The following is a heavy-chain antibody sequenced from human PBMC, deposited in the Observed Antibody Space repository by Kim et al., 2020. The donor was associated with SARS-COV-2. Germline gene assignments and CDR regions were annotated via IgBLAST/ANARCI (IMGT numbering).Heavy chain of an antibody. CDR3: ARGLSSGWGFDY. D-gene: IGHD6-19*01. CDR2: INHSGST. V-gene: IGHV4-34*01. CDR1: GGSFSGYY. J-gene: IGHJ4*02. Sequence: SETLSLTCAVYGGSFSGYYWSWIRQPPGKGLEWIGEINHSGSTNYNPSLKSRVTISVDTSKNQFSLKLSSVTAADTAVYYCARGLSSGWGFDYWGQGTLVTVSS.